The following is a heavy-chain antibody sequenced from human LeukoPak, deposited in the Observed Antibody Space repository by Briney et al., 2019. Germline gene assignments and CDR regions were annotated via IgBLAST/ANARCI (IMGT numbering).Heavy chain of an antibody. CDR3: AKGKSGGVNYGMDV. Sequence: GGSLRLSCAASGFTFSSYAMSWVRQAPGKGLEWVSVISGSGGSTYYADSVKGRFTISRDNSKNTLYLQMNSLRVEDTAVYYCAKGKSGGVNYGMDVWGQGTTVTVSS. CDR1: GFTFSSYA. CDR2: ISGSGGST. V-gene: IGHV3-23*01. J-gene: IGHJ6*02. D-gene: IGHD1-26*01.